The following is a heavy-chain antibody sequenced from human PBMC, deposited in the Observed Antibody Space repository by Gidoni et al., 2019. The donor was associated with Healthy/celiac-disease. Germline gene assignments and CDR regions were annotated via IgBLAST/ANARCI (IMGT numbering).Heavy chain of an antibody. J-gene: IGHJ4*02. CDR3: TRVDYGSGSYYNVGYFDY. CDR1: GFTFGDYA. D-gene: IGHD3-10*01. CDR2: IRSKAYGGTT. Sequence: EVQLVESGGGLVKPGRSLRLSCTASGFTFGDYAMRWFRQAPGKGLEWVGFIRSKAYGGTTEYAASVKGRFTISRDDSKSIAYLQMNSLKTEDTAVYYCTRVDYGSGSYYNVGYFDYWGQGTLVTVSS. V-gene: IGHV3-49*05.